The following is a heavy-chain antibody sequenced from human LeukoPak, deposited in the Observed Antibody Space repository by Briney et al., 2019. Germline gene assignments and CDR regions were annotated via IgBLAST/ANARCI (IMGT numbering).Heavy chain of an antibody. CDR2: ISYDGSNK. CDR1: GFTLSSYS. V-gene: IGHV3-30*04. D-gene: IGHD3-22*01. Sequence: PGRSLRLSCAASGFTLSSYSMFWVRQAPGKGLEWVAIISYDGSNKYYEDSVKGRFTVSRDNSKGTLYLQMDSLRAEDTAVYYCARDQDGGKYYYESSGYSHWGQGILVTVSS. CDR3: ARDQDGGKYYYESSGYSH. J-gene: IGHJ4*02.